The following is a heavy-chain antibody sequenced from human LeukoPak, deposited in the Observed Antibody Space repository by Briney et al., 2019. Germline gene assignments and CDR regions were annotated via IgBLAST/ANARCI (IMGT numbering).Heavy chain of an antibody. V-gene: IGHV3-30*02. J-gene: IGHJ4*02. D-gene: IGHD6-13*01. CDR3: AKMRTGYSSNWYFFDY. CDR2: IRYDGSNK. CDR1: GFTFSSHA. Sequence: GGSLRLSCAASGFTFSSHATHWVRQAPGKGLEWVAFIRYDGSNKNYADSVKGRFTISRDNSKNTLYLQMDSLRTEDTAVYYCAKMRTGYSSNWYFFDYWGQGTLVTVSS.